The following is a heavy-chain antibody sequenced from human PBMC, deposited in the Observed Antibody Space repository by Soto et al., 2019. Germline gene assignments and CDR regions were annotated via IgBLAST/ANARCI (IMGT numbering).Heavy chain of an antibody. CDR3: ARDRYYDSSGYYSEYFQH. Sequence: QVQLVQSGAEVKKPGSSVKVSCKASGGTFSSYAISWVRQAPGQGLEWMGGIIPIFGTANYAQKFQGRVMITADEYTSTAYMELSSLRSEDTAVYYCARDRYYDSSGYYSEYFQHWGQGTLVTVSS. CDR1: GGTFSSYA. CDR2: IIPIFGTA. V-gene: IGHV1-69*01. D-gene: IGHD3-22*01. J-gene: IGHJ1*01.